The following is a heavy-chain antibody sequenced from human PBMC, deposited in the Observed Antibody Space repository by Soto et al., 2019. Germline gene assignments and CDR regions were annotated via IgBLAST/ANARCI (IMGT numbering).Heavy chain of an antibody. V-gene: IGHV1-3*01. CDR3: ARHIVIGVPRANEAFDV. CDR2: ITPANGNT. CDR1: GFTFSDTL. J-gene: IGHJ3*01. D-gene: IGHD1-26*01. Sequence: QVQLVQSGAEVKKPGASVNISCQASGFTFSDTLINWVRQGPGQRLEWMGWITPANGNTRYSESFQGRVTISSLSSASTAYVALSDLTPEDTAVYYCARHIVIGVPRANEAFDVWGQGTMITVSS.